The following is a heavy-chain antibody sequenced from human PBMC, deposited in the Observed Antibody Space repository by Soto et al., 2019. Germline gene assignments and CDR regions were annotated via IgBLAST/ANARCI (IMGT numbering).Heavy chain of an antibody. CDR2: IYWDDDK. J-gene: IGHJ4*02. V-gene: IGHV2-5*02. CDR1: GFSLSTSGVG. CDR3: AHTSSYGDYTPGLFDY. Sequence: QITLKESGPTLVKPTQTLTLTCTFSGFSLSTSGVGVGWIRQPPGNALEWLALIYWDDDKRYSPSLKRRLTITKDTSKNRVVLTMTNMDPVDTATYYCAHTSSYGDYTPGLFDYWGQGTLVTVSS. D-gene: IGHD4-17*01.